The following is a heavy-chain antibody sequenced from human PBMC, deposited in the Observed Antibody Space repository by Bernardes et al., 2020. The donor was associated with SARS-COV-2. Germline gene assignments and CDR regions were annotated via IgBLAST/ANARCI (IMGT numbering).Heavy chain of an antibody. CDR1: GFTFSSYS. J-gene: IGHJ4*02. D-gene: IGHD3-16*01. Sequence: GGSLRLSCAASGFTFSSYSMNWVRQAPGKGLEWVSSISSSSSYIYYADSGKGRFTISRDNAKNSLYLQMNSLRAEDTAVYYCATQQTGWGGEFDYWGQGTLVTVSS. CDR3: ATQQTGWGGEFDY. CDR2: ISSSSSYI. V-gene: IGHV3-21*01.